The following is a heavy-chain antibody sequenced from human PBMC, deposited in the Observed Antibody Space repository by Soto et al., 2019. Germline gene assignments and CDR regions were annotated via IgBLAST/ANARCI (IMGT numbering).Heavy chain of an antibody. Sequence: SETLSLTCTVSGGTTSRSSYYWGWLRQPPGKGLEWIGSSYYSGSTYYNPSLRSRVTISVDTSKNQFSLTLSSVTAADTAVYYCVRIIFVLSYYYDRRRYCHLDYWGQGTPVTVSS. J-gene: IGHJ4*02. CDR3: VRIIFVLSYYYDRRRYCHLDY. CDR2: SYYSGST. D-gene: IGHD3-22*01. V-gene: IGHV4-39*01. CDR1: GGTTSRSSYY.